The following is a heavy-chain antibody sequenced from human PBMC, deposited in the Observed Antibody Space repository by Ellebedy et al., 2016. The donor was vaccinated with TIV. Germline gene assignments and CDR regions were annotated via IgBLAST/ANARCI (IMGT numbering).Heavy chain of an antibody. Sequence: GESLKISCAASGFTFSSYAMSWVRQAPGKGLEWVAVISYDGSNKYYADSVKGRFTISRDDSMNTVYLQMNSLRVEDTALYYCAKPRPSSGSRGHYWYFDLWGRGTLVTVSS. D-gene: IGHD1-26*01. CDR1: GFTFSSYA. CDR3: AKPRPSSGSRGHYWYFDL. CDR2: ISYDGSNK. V-gene: IGHV3-30*18. J-gene: IGHJ2*01.